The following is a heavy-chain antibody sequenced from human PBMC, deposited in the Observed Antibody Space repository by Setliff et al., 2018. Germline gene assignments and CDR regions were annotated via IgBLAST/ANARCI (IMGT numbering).Heavy chain of an antibody. Sequence: SETLSLTCTVSGGSLSGSLRGYAVFWGWIRQSPGKELEWIGSAYYNGDSYYNPSLKSRVTMSVDTSKNQFSLKLDSVIVADTAVYYCASNPFNSGPPYYFDYWGQGTLVTVSS. CDR2: AYYNGDS. D-gene: IGHD6-19*01. V-gene: IGHV4-39*01. CDR1: GGSLSGSLRGYAVF. CDR3: ASNPFNSGPPYYFDY. J-gene: IGHJ4*02.